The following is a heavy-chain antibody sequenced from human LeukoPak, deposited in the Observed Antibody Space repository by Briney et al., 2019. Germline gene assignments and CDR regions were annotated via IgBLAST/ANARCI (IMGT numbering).Heavy chain of an antibody. Sequence: SETLSLTCTVSGGSISSYYWSWIRQPAGKGLEWIGYIYYSGSTNYNPSLKSRVTISVDTSKNQFSLKLSSVTAADTAVYYCAREFLEYSSGWPYYFDYWGQGTLVTVSS. CDR2: IYYSGST. V-gene: IGHV4-59*01. D-gene: IGHD6-19*01. CDR1: GGSISSYY. J-gene: IGHJ4*02. CDR3: AREFLEYSSGWPYYFDY.